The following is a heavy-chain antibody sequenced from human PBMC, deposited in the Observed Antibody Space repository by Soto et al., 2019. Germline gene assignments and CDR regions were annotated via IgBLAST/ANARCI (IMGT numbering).Heavy chain of an antibody. CDR1: GYTFTSYD. CDR3: ARVVPAAIGWFDP. V-gene: IGHV1-8*01. D-gene: IGHD2-2*01. Sequence: GASVKVSCKASGYTFTSYDINWVRQATGQGLEWMGWMNPNSGNTGYAQKFQGRVTMTRNTSISTAYMELSSLRSEDTAVYYCARVVPAAIGWFDPWGQGTLVTVSS. CDR2: MNPNSGNT. J-gene: IGHJ5*02.